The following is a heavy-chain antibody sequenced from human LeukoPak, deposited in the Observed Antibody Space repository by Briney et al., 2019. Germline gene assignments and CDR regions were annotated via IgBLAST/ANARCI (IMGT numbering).Heavy chain of an antibody. CDR3: ARDWPVGGGAFDI. CDR2: INPNSGGT. CDR1: GYTFTGYY. Sequence: ASVKVSCKAFGYTFTGYYMHWVRQAPGQGLEWMGRINPNSGGTNYAQKFQGRVTMTRDTSISTAYMELSRLRSDDTAVYYCARDWPVGGGAFDIWGQGTMVTVSS. V-gene: IGHV1-2*06. J-gene: IGHJ3*02. D-gene: IGHD3-16*01.